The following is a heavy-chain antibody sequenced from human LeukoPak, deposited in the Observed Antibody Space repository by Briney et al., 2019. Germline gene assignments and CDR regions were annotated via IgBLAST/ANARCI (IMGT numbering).Heavy chain of an antibody. CDR2: INGGGDAT. D-gene: IGHD2-2*01. CDR1: GFTFNNNA. Sequence: GGSLRLSCATSGFTFNNNAMSWVRQAPGKGLEWVSTINGGGDATEYADSVKGRFTISRDNSKNTLYLQMNSLRPDDTAVYYCARCTASCYANAFDVWGQGTLLTVSS. J-gene: IGHJ3*01. V-gene: IGHV3-23*01. CDR3: ARCTASCYANAFDV.